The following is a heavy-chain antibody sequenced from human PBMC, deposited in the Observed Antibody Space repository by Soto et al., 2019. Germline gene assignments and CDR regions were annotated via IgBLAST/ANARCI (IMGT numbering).Heavy chain of an antibody. CDR1: GYTFTSYG. V-gene: IGHV1-18*01. J-gene: IGHJ3*02. CDR2: ISAYNGNT. Sequence: ASVKVSFKASGYTFTSYGITWVRQAPGQGLEYMGWISAYNGNTNYAQKLQGRVTMTADTSTNTAYMELRSLRSDDTAVCYCARYCSGGSCDSNTAFDIWGQGTMVTVSS. D-gene: IGHD2-15*01. CDR3: ARYCSGGSCDSNTAFDI.